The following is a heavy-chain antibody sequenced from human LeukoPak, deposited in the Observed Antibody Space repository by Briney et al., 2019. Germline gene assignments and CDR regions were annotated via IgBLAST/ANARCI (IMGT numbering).Heavy chain of an antibody. D-gene: IGHD6-6*01. J-gene: IGHJ4*02. CDR1: GGSFSGYY. CDR3: ARVGIAARQFDY. V-gene: IGHV4-34*01. CDR2: INHSGST. Sequence: PSETLSLTCAVYGGSFSGYYWSWIRQPPGKGLEWIGEINHSGSTNYNPSLKSRVTISVDTSKNQFSLKLSSVTAADTAVYYCARVGIAARQFDYWGQGTLVTVSS.